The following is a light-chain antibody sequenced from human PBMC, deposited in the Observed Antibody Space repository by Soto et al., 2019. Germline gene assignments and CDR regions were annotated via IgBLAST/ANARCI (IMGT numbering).Light chain of an antibody. CDR1: TSNIGSNY. CDR2: RNN. J-gene: IGLJ1*01. Sequence: QSVLTQPPSASGTPGQGVTISCSGSTSNIGSNYVYWYQQLPGTAPKLLIYRNNQRPSGVPDRFSGSKSGTSASLAISGLRSDDEADYFCATLDDSLNGFYVFGTGTKLTVL. V-gene: IGLV1-47*01. CDR3: ATLDDSLNGFYV.